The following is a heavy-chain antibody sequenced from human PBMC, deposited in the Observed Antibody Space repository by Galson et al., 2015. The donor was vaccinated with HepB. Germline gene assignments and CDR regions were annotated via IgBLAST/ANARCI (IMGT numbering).Heavy chain of an antibody. J-gene: IGHJ4*02. CDR1: GFTFSSYA. Sequence: SLRLSCAASGFTFSSYAMSWVRQAPGKGLEWVSAISGSGGSTYYADSVKGRFTISRDNSKNTLYLQMNSLRAEDTAVYYCAKTVVVIAILGATIDYWGQGTLVTVSS. CDR3: AKTVVVIAILGATIDY. D-gene: IGHD2-21*01. CDR2: ISGSGGST. V-gene: IGHV3-23*01.